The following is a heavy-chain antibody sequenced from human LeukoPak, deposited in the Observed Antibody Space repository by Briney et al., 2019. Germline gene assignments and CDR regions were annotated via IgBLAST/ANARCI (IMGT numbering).Heavy chain of an antibody. J-gene: IGHJ5*02. CDR3: VREGPITIFGVVYNWFDP. Sequence: GGSLRLSCAASGFSFSGYSMNWVRQAPGKGLEWVSYISSSSSTIYYADSVKGRFTISRDNAKNSVYLQMNSLRAEDTAVYYCVREGPITIFGVVYNWFDPRGKGTLVTVSS. CDR1: GFSFSGYS. V-gene: IGHV3-48*01. D-gene: IGHD3-3*01. CDR2: ISSSSSTI.